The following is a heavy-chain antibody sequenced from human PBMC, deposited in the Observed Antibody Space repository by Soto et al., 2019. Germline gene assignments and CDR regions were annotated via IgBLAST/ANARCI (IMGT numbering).Heavy chain of an antibody. Sequence: GASVKVSCKASGYTFTSYGISWVRQAPGQGLEWMGWISAYNGNTNYAQKLQGRVTMTTDTSTSTAYMELRSLRSDDTAVYYCARADPLGYCPNFQCYFDSWGQGTLVTVSS. J-gene: IGHJ4*02. V-gene: IGHV1-18*04. CDR2: ISAYNGNT. D-gene: IGHD2-8*01. CDR3: ARADPLGYCPNFQCYFDS. CDR1: GYTFTSYG.